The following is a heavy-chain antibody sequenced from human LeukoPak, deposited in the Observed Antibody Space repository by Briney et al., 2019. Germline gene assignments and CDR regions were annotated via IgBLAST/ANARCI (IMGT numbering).Heavy chain of an antibody. CDR3: ATNKRCQWLACLNWFDP. CDR1: GFTFSSYA. D-gene: IGHD6-19*01. CDR2: ISGSGGST. V-gene: IGHV3-23*01. Sequence: GGSLRLSCAASGFTFSSYAMSWVRQAPGKGLEWVSAISGSGGSTYYADSVKGRFTISRDNYKNTMYLQMNSLRTEDTAVYYCATNKRCQWLACLNWFDPWGQGTRVTVSS. J-gene: IGHJ5*02.